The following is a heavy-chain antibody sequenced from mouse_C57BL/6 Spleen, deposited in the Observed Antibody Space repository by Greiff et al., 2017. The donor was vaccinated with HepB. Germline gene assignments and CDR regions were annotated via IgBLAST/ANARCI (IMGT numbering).Heavy chain of an antibody. Sequence: QVQLQQPGAELVMPGASVKLSCKASGYTFTSYWMHWVKQRPGQGLEWIGEIDPSDSYTNYNQKFKGKSTLTVDKSSSTAYMQLSSLTSEDSAVYYCARSHYGSSCGGSYWYFDVWGTGTTVTVSS. CDR1: GYTFTSYW. D-gene: IGHD1-1*01. J-gene: IGHJ1*03. CDR3: ARSHYGSSCGGSYWYFDV. CDR2: IDPSDSYT. V-gene: IGHV1-69*01.